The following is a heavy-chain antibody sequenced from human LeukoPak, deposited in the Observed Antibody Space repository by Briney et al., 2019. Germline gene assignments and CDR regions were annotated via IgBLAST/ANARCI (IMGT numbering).Heavy chain of an antibody. J-gene: IGHJ5*02. Sequence: ASVKVSCKASGYTFTGYYMHWVRQAPGQGLEWMGWINPKSGGTNYAQKFQGRVTMTRDTSISTAYMELSRLRSDDTAVYYCARREMANGFDPWGQGTLVTVSS. CDR2: INPKSGGT. D-gene: IGHD5-24*01. CDR1: GYTFTGYY. V-gene: IGHV1-2*02. CDR3: ARREMANGFDP.